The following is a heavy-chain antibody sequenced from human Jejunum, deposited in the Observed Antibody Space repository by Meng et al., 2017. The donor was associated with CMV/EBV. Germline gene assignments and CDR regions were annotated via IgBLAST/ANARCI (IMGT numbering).Heavy chain of an antibody. CDR2: IYYTGAT. D-gene: IGHD1-26*01. Sequence: QLQLQESGSGLVKPSETLSLICSVSSGSITSDGHYWGWIRQPPGKGLEWIGSIYYTGATFYNPSLKSRITVSIDTSKNQFSLNLRSMTAADTAVYYCTKDRGNYIVDFWGQGTLVTVSS. J-gene: IGHJ4*02. CDR3: TKDRGNYIVDF. CDR1: SGSITSDGHY. V-gene: IGHV4-39*07.